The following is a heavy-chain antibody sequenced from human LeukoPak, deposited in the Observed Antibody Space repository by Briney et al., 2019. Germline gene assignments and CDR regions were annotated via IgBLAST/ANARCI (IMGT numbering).Heavy chain of an antibody. CDR2: IYPGDSDT. J-gene: IGHJ6*03. D-gene: IGHD3-16*01. CDR3: VLSQHYYDYMDV. V-gene: IGHV5-51*01. CDR1: GYRISNYW. Sequence: GESLKISCKGSGYRISNYWIGWVRQMPGKGLEWMGIIYPGDSDTRYSPSFQGQVTTSADKSISTASLQWSSPKASAKARYSCVLSQHYYDYMDVWGKGTTVTVSS.